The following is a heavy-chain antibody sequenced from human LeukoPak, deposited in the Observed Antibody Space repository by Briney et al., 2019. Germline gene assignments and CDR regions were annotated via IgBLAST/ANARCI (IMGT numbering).Heavy chain of an antibody. V-gene: IGHV2-70*04. D-gene: IGHD3-22*01. CDR1: GFSLSTSGMR. J-gene: IGHJ4*02. Sequence: ESGPTLVNPTQTLTLTCTFSGFSLSTSGMRASWIRQPPGKALEWLARIDWDDDKFYSTSLKTRLTISKDTSKNQVVLIMTYMDPVDTATYYCAGGDSSGYYYNYWGQGTLVTVSS. CDR3: AGGDSSGYYYNY. CDR2: IDWDDDK.